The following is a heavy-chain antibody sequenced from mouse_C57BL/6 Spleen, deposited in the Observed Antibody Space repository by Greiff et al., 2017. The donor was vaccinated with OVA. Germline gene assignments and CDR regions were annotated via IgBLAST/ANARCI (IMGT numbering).Heavy chain of an antibody. Sequence: QVQLQQSGPGLVQPSQSLSLTCTVSGFSLTSYGVHWVRQSPGKGLEWLGVIWSGGSTDYNAAFISRLSISKDKSKSQVFIKMNNVQAEDTAIYYSARNGGLAYYYARDYWGQGTSVTVYS. V-gene: IGHV2-2*01. CDR1: GFSLTSYG. J-gene: IGHJ4*01. CDR2: IWSGGST. D-gene: IGHD3-3*01. CDR3: ARNGGLAYYYARDY.